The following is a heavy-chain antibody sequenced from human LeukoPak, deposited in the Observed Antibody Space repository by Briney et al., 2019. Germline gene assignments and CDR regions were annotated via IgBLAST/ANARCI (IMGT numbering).Heavy chain of an antibody. J-gene: IGHJ6*03. CDR3: ARDRIEYSSSWYEYYMDV. CDR1: GDSITTYF. CDR2: IYYSGST. V-gene: IGHV4-59*12. D-gene: IGHD6-13*01. Sequence: SETLSLTFTGSGDSITTYFWSWIRQPPGKGLEGIGYIYYSGSTYYNPSLKSRVTISVDTSKNQFSLKLSSVTAADTAVYYCARDRIEYSSSWYEYYMDVWGKGTTVTVSS.